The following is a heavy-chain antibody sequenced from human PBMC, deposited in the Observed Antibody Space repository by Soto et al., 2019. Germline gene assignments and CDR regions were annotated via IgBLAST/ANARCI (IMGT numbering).Heavy chain of an antibody. CDR3: AVYYYGSGTFAYYYYGMDV. J-gene: IGHJ6*02. V-gene: IGHV1-69*13. CDR2: IIPIFGTA. D-gene: IGHD3-10*01. CDR1: GGTFSSYA. Sequence: ASVKVSCKASGGTFSSYAISWVRQAPGQGLEWMGGIIPIFGTANYAQKFQGRVTITADESTSTAYMELSSLRSEDTAVYYCAVYYYGSGTFAYYYYGMDVWGQGTTVTVSS.